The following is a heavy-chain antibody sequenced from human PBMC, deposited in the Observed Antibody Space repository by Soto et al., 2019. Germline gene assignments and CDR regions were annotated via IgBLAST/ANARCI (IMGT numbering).Heavy chain of an antibody. CDR1: GFTVTNYA. CDR2: ITGSGGDT. V-gene: IGHV3-23*01. D-gene: IGHD3-22*01. CDR3: AKGSSDSRPYYFDY. J-gene: IGHJ4*02. Sequence: GGSLRLSCAASGFTVTNYAMSWVRQAPAKGLEWFSAITGSGGDTYYADSVKGRFTISRDNSNNMLYLQMNSLRAEDTAVYYCAKGSSDSRPYYFDYWGQGTRVTVS.